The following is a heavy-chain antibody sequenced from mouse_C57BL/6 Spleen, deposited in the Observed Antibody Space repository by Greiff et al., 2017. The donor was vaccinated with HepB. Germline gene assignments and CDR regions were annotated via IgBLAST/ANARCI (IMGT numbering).Heavy chain of an antibody. V-gene: IGHV5-16*01. CDR1: GFTFSDYY. CDR2: INYDGSST. J-gene: IGHJ1*03. CDR3: ARVDYYYGRGYWYFDV. Sequence: EVKLEESEGGLVQPGSSMKLSCTASGFTFSDYYMAWVRQVPEKGLEWVANINYDGSSTYYLDSLKSRFIISRDNAKNILYLQMSSLKSEDTATYYCARVDYYYGRGYWYFDVWGTGTTVTVSS. D-gene: IGHD1-1*01.